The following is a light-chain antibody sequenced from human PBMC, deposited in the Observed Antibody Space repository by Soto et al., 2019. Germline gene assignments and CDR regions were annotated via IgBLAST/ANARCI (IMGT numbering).Light chain of an antibody. J-gene: IGKJ3*01. Sequence: EIVLTQSPDTLSLSPGERATLSCTATQTVTSSYLAWYQQTPGQALRLLIYAASIRATGIPDRFGGRGSGTDFTPTISSLQPEDFAVYYYQQYSGCRQFTVGPGTKVDI. CDR2: AAS. CDR3: QQYSGCRQFT. CDR1: QTVTSSY. V-gene: IGKV3-20*01.